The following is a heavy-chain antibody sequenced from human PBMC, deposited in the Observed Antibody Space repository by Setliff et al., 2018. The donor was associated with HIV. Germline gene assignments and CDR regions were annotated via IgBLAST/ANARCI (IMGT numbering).Heavy chain of an antibody. CDR3: ATYADRESNRFDP. CDR1: GGSISSSSYY. D-gene: IGHD3-10*01. CDR2: IYYSGST. J-gene: IGHJ5*02. V-gene: IGHV4-39*01. Sequence: SETLSLTCTVSGGSISSSSYYWGWIRQPPGKGLEWIGSIYYSGSTYYNPSLKSRVTISVDTSKNQFSLKLSSVTAADTAVYYCATYADRESNRFDPWVPETLLVTVSS.